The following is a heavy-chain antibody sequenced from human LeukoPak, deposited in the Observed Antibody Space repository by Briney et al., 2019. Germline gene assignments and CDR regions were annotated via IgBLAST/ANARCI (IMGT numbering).Heavy chain of an antibody. D-gene: IGHD1-1*01. CDR2: IYYDGST. Sequence: NPSETLSLTCTVSGDSITRNYWTWIRQPPGKGLEWIGYIYYDGSTTYNPSLKSRVTISVGTAKNHFSLELSSVTAADTAVYYCARRNDPYDLDVWGQGTTVTVS. CDR1: GDSITRNY. J-gene: IGHJ6*02. CDR3: ARRNDPYDLDV. V-gene: IGHV4-59*08.